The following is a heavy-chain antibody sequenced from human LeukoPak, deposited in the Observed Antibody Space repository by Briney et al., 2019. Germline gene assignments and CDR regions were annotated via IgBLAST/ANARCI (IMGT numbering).Heavy chain of an antibody. J-gene: IGHJ6*03. V-gene: IGHV1-69*05. CDR2: IMPLFDTA. CDR1: GGTFSSYS. CDR3: ARVDRYHYYLDV. Sequence: SVKVSCKASGGTFSSYSITWVRQAPGQGLEWMGGIMPLFDTANYAQQFQGRVTITTDESTSTAYMELSSLRFEDTAMYYCARVDRYHYYLDVWGKGTTVTVSS.